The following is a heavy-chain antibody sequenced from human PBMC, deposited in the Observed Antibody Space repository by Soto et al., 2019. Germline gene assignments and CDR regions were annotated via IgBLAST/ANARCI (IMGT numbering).Heavy chain of an antibody. CDR3: ARVDPLAGRFAY. CDR1: GGSISSYY. J-gene: IGHJ4*01. D-gene: IGHD1-1*01. CDR2: IFYSGST. V-gene: IGHV4-59*08. Sequence: PSETLSLTCTVSGGSISSYYWSWIRQPPGKGLQWIGYIFYSGSTNYNPSLKSRVTISVDTSKNQFSLRLSSVTAADTAVYYCARVDPLAGRFAYWGHRTLVTVSS.